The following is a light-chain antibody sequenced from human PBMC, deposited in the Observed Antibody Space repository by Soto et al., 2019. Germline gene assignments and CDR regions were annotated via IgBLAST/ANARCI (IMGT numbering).Light chain of an antibody. V-gene: IGLV2-23*02. Sequence: QSVLTQPASVSGSLGQSITISCTGTSSDVGSYNLVSWYQQHPGKAPKLMISEVTKRPSGVSNRFSGSKSGNTASLTISGLQAEDEADYYCCSYAGSSTYVFGTGTKVTVL. CDR3: CSYAGSSTYV. J-gene: IGLJ1*01. CDR2: EVT. CDR1: SSDVGSYNL.